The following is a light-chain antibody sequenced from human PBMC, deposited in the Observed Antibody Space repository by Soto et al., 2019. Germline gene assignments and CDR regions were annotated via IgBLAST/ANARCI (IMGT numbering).Light chain of an antibody. CDR3: QQSYRSPYT. J-gene: IGKJ2*01. CDR2: GAS. CDR1: QNINIY. V-gene: IGKV1-39*01. Sequence: IQLTQSPSSLSASVGDRVTVTCRASQNINIYLNWYQQKPGKAPTLLIYGASSLQSGVPSRFSGGGSRTDFTLPISSLQAEDFATYYCQQSYRSPYTFGQGTRLEI.